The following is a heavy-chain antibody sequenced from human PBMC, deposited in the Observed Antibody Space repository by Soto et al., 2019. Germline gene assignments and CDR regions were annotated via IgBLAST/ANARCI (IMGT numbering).Heavy chain of an antibody. Sequence: EVQLVESGGGLVQPGRSLRLSCVVSGFTFDDYATHWVRQAPGGGLEWVSGINWNSAVIGYADSVKGRFTISRDNAKNALYLQMTSLRSEDTALYYCARDPSVTAIGRADHWGQGTLVTVSS. D-gene: IGHD5-18*01. V-gene: IGHV3-9*01. J-gene: IGHJ4*02. CDR1: GFTFDDYA. CDR2: INWNSAVI. CDR3: ARDPSVTAIGRADH.